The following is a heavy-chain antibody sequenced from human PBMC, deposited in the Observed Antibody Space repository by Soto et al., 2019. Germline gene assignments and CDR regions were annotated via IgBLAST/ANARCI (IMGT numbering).Heavy chain of an antibody. CDR3: ARDSGGYSCGERDSYYYYGMDV. CDR2: IIPIFGTA. V-gene: IGHV1-69*01. J-gene: IGHJ6*02. CDR1: GGTFSSYA. Sequence: QVQLVQSGAEVKKPGSSVKVSCKASGGTFSSYAISWVRQAPGQGLEWMGGIIPIFGTANYAQKFQGRVTITADESTSTAYMELSSLRSEDTAVYYCARDSGGYSCGERDSYYYYGMDVWGQGTTVTVSS. D-gene: IGHD5-18*01.